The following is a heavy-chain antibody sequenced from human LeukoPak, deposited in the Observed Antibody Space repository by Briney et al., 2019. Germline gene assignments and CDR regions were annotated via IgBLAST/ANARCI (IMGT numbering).Heavy chain of an antibody. V-gene: IGHV4-61*01. CDR2: IYASGNT. CDR1: GGSVSSASYY. D-gene: IGHD6-19*01. J-gene: IGHJ4*02. Sequence: PSETLSLTCTVSGGSVSSASYYWTWIRQPPGKGLKWIGYIYASGNTNYNPSLKSRATISVDTSKNQFSLKLSSVTAADTAVYYCARDPPVAGTSWGQGTLVTVSS. CDR3: ARDPPVAGTS.